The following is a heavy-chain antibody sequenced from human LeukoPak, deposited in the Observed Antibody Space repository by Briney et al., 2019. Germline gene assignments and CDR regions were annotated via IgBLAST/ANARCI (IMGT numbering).Heavy chain of an antibody. CDR3: AKVGQGFDFDN. V-gene: IGHV3-43*02. CDR2: INANGGRT. J-gene: IGHJ4*02. Sequence: PGGSLRLSCAASGFTFDDYGLHWVRQAPGKGLDWVSLINANGGRTFYADSVKGRFTVSRDNSRNSLYLQMNGLRTEDTASYFCAKVGQGFDFDNWGQGTLVTVSS. D-gene: IGHD1-26*01. CDR1: GFTFDDYG.